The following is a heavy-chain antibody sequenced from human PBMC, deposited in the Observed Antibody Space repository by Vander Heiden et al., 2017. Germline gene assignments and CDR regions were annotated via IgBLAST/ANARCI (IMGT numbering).Heavy chain of an antibody. D-gene: IGHD6-6*01. V-gene: IGHV1-69*01. Sequence: QVQLVQSGAEVKKPGSSVKVPCKASGGTFSSYAISWVRQAPGQGLEWMGGIIPIFGTANYAQKFQGRVTITADESTSTAYMELSSLRSEDTAVYYCARVQAARPRGGIDYWGQGTLVTVSS. CDR3: ARVQAARPRGGIDY. CDR1: GGTFSSYA. J-gene: IGHJ4*02. CDR2: IIPIFGTA.